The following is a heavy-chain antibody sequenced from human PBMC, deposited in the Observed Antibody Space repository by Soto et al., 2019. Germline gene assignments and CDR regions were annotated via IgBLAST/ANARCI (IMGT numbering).Heavy chain of an antibody. CDR1: GFSFSNHW. V-gene: IGHV3-74*01. CDR3: ARESGDWPLNWFDP. CDR2: ITSDGKSK. Sequence: LRLSCAASGFSFSNHWMHWVRQRPAEGLVWVSRITSDGKSKAYAESVKGRFAISRDNAKNTLYLQMNGLTAEDTAVSYCARESGDWPLNWFDPWGQGTLVTVSS. J-gene: IGHJ5*02. D-gene: IGHD2-21*02.